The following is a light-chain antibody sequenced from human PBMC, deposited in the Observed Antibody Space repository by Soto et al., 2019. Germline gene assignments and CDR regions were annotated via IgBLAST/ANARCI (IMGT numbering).Light chain of an antibody. Sequence: DIVMSQSPVTLPVTPGEPPSISCRSSQILLNYKGYVYLDWYVQKPGQYPQLLIYLGSNRASGVPDRFSGSVSGNDFTLEISRVEAEDVGICYCMQALQIPMTFGGGTRVDI. J-gene: IGKJ4*01. CDR3: MQALQIPMT. CDR1: QILLNYKGYVY. CDR2: LGS. V-gene: IGKV2-28*01.